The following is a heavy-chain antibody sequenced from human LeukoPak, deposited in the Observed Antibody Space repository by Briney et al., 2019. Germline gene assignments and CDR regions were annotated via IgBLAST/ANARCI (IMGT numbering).Heavy chain of an antibody. J-gene: IGHJ3*02. CDR3: ARNLCSGGSCYDRDAFDI. CDR2: ISSSSSYI. CDR1: GFTFSSYS. Sequence: PGGSLRLSCAASGFTFSSYSMNWVRQAPGKGLEWVSSISSSSSYIDYADSVKGRFTISRDNAKNSLYLQMNSLRAEDTAVYYCARNLCSGGSCYDRDAFDIWGQGTMVTVSS. V-gene: IGHV3-21*01. D-gene: IGHD2-15*01.